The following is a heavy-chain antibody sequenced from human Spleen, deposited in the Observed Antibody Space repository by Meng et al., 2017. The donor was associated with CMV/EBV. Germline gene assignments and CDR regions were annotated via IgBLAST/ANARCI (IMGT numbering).Heavy chain of an antibody. CDR3: ARDSLYCSGGSCYSTYNCFDP. V-gene: IGHV1-18*01. J-gene: IGHJ5*02. CDR2: ISAYNGNT. CDR1: GYTFTSYG. D-gene: IGHD2-15*01. Sequence: ASVKVSCKASGYTFTSYGISWVRQAPGQGLEWMGWISAYNGNTNYAQKLQGRVTMTTDTSTSTAYMELRSLRSDDTAVYYCARDSLYCSGGSCYSTYNCFDPWGQGTLVTVSS.